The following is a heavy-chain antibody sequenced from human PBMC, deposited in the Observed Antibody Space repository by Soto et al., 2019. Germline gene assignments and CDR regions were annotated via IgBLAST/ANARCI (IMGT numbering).Heavy chain of an antibody. CDR1: GGSITSDW. CDR3: ARWDSNWFDP. J-gene: IGHJ5*02. CDR2: IYYGAYT. V-gene: IGHV4-59*01. Sequence: PSETLSLTCSVSGGSITSDWWSWIRQPPGKGLEWIGYIYYGAYTNYKPILKSRVTISGDTSKNQVSLKLNSVTTADTAVYYCARWDSNWFDPWGQGVLVTVSS. D-gene: IGHD1-26*01.